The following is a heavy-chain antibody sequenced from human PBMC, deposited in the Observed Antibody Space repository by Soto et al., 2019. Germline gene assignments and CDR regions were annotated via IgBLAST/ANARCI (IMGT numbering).Heavy chain of an antibody. CDR2: ISYDGSNK. CDR3: AREKQLVRRYFDY. D-gene: IGHD6-6*01. J-gene: IGHJ4*02. V-gene: IGHV3-30-3*01. Sequence: QVQLVESGGGVVQPGRSLRLSCAASGFTFSSYAMHWVRQAPGKGLEWVAVISYDGSNKYYADSVKGRFTISRDNSKNTLYLQMNSLRAEDTAVYYCAREKQLVRRYFDYWGQGTLVTVSS. CDR1: GFTFSSYA.